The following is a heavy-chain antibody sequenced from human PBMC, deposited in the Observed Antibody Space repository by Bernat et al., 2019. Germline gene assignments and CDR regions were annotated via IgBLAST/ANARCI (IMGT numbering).Heavy chain of an antibody. CDR3: ARHSSLVVASTNWFDP. V-gene: IGHV4-39*01. J-gene: IGHJ5*02. D-gene: IGHD2-15*01. CDR2: VYYSGST. Sequence: QLQLQESGPGLVEPSETLSLTCTVSGGSISSYSYYWAWMRQPPGKGLEWIGSVYYSGSTYYNPSLKSRVTISVDTPETQFSLKLRSVTATDTAVYYCARHSSLVVASTNWFDPWGQGTLVTVSS. CDR1: GGSISSYSYY.